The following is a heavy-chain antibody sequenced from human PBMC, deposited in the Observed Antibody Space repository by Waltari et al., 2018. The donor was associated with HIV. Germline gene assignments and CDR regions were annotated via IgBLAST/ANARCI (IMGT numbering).Heavy chain of an antibody. D-gene: IGHD3-10*01. Sequence: QVQLVESGGGVVQPGRALRLAWAASGLTFSGYGMHWVRQAPGKGLELVAVISYDGRNKYYADSVKGRFTISRDNSKNTLYLQMNSLRAEDTAVYYCAKEGLNYGSGSYYNYHYDYWGQGTLVTVSS. CDR1: GLTFSGYG. J-gene: IGHJ4*02. CDR2: ISYDGRNK. CDR3: AKEGLNYGSGSYYNYHYDY. V-gene: IGHV3-30*18.